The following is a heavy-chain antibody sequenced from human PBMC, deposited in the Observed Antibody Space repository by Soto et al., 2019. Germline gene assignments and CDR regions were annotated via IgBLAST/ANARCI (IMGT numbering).Heavy chain of an antibody. J-gene: IGHJ2*01. D-gene: IGHD4-17*01. CDR2: IYYSGST. Sequence: PSETLSVTCTVSGGSISSGGYYWSWIRKHPGKGLEWIGYIYYSGSTYYNPSLKSRVTISVDTSKNQFSLKLSSVTAADTAVYYCARAMTTMNHWYFDLWGRGTLVTVSS. V-gene: IGHV4-31*03. CDR3: ARAMTTMNHWYFDL. CDR1: GGSISSGGYY.